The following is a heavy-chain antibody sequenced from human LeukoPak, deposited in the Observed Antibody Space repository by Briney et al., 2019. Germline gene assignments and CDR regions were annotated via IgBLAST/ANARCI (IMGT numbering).Heavy chain of an antibody. Sequence: GGSLRLSCAASGFTFSSYAMSWVRQAPGKGLEWVSAISGSGGSTYYADSMKGRFTISRDNSKNTLYLQMNSLRAEDTAVYYCAKDGGYSYGQYYFDYWGQGTLVTVSS. CDR3: AKDGGYSYGQYYFDY. D-gene: IGHD5-18*01. J-gene: IGHJ4*02. CDR1: GFTFSSYA. CDR2: ISGSGGST. V-gene: IGHV3-23*01.